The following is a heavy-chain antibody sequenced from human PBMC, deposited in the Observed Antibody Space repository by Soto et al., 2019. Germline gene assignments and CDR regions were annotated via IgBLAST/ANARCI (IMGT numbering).Heavy chain of an antibody. J-gene: IGHJ6*02. CDR2: INTDGTST. Sequence: EVQLVESGGGLVQPGGSLRLSCVASGFTFSSYWMLWVRQAPGKGPVWVSRINTDGTSTNYADSVKGRFTISRDNAKKTLYVQMNSLRAEDTAVYYCARELAPYSSKGGMDVWGQGTMVTVSS. D-gene: IGHD6-13*01. V-gene: IGHV3-74*01. CDR1: GFTFSSYW. CDR3: ARELAPYSSKGGMDV.